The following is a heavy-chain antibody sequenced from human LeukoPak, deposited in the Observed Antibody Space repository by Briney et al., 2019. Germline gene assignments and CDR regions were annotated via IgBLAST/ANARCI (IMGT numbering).Heavy chain of an antibody. CDR1: GYTFTSYY. CDR2: INPSGGGT. CDR3: AREASAAAKMDV. V-gene: IGHV1-46*03. Sequence: GASVKVSCKASGYTFTSYYMHWVRQAPGQGREWMGIINPSGGGTSYAQKFQGRVTMTRDTSTSTVYMELSSLRSEDTAVYYCAREASAAAKMDVWGKGTTVTVSS. J-gene: IGHJ6*04. D-gene: IGHD6-13*01.